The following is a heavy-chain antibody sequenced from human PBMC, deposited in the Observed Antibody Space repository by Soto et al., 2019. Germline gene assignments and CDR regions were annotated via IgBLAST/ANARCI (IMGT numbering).Heavy chain of an antibody. J-gene: IGHJ4*02. D-gene: IGHD5-18*01. Sequence: EVQLVESGGGLVQPGGSLRLSCAASGFIFSNYAMNWVRQAPGKGLEYVSVINSNGGSTLYANSVKGRFTISRDNSKNMLYLEVDSLRPEDVGVYYCARSGYSYGSDYWGQGTLVTVSS. CDR3: ARSGYSYGSDY. V-gene: IGHV3-64*01. CDR1: GFIFSNYA. CDR2: INSNGGST.